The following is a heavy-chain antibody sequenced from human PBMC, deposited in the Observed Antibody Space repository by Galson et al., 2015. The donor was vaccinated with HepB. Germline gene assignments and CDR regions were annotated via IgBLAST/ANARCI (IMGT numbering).Heavy chain of an antibody. CDR2: ITPSGDNT. Sequence: SLRLSCAASGFTFSYYAMSWVRQAPGKGLEWVSAITPSGDNTYSADSMKCRFTISRDNSQNTLFLQMNGFRADDTAIYFCAKVFPEKTDGWYRQALYYFDSWGQGTRVTVSS. V-gene: IGHV3-23*01. J-gene: IGHJ4*02. D-gene: IGHD6-19*01. CDR1: GFTFSYYA. CDR3: AKVFPEKTDGWYRQALYYFDS.